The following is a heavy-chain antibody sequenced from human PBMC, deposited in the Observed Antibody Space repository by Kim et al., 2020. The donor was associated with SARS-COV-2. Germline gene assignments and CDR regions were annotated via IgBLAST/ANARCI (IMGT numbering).Heavy chain of an antibody. Sequence: SETLSLTCNVSGKSISSYYWSWIRQPAGRGLEWIGRIYGSGVTNYNPSLKSRVAMSVDASTNQFSLELKSVTAADTAVYYCARDYRYSYGSYYWGPGTLVTVSS. D-gene: IGHD5-18*01. J-gene: IGHJ4*02. CDR3: ARDYRYSYGSYY. CDR2: IYGSGVT. V-gene: IGHV4-4*07. CDR1: GKSISSYY.